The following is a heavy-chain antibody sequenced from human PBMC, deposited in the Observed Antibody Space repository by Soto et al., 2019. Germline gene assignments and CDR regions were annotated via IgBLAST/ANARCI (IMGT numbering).Heavy chain of an antibody. Sequence: GWALRLSCAPSGFTFTRYSMNWVRQAPGKGLEWVSSISSTTNYIYYGDSMKGRFTISRDNAKNSLYLEMNSLRAEDTAVYYCARESEDLTSNFDYWGQGSLVTVSS. J-gene: IGHJ4*02. V-gene: IGHV3-21*06. CDR2: ISSTTNYI. CDR1: GFTFTRYS. CDR3: ARESEDLTSNFDY.